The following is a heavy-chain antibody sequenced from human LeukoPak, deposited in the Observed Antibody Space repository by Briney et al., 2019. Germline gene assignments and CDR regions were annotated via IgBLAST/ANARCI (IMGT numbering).Heavy chain of an antibody. D-gene: IGHD6-6*01. V-gene: IGHV4-39*01. CDR3: ARVRGLVSL. CDR1: GGSISSSSYY. CDR2: IYYSGST. Sequence: SETLSLTCTVSGGSISSSSYYWGWIRQPPGKGLEWIGGIYYSGSTYYNPSLKSRVTISVDTSKNQFSLKLSSVTAADTAVYYCARVRGLVSLWGQGTLVTVSS. J-gene: IGHJ4*02.